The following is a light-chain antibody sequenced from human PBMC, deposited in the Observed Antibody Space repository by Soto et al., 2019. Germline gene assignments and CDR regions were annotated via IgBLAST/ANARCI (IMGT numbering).Light chain of an antibody. V-gene: IGKV3-20*01. CDR1: QSVGRNY. CDR2: STS. CDR3: QQYGNSPGT. Sequence: EIVLTQSPGTLSLSPGERATLSCRASQSVGRNYLAWYQQKLGQAPRLLIYSTSSRTYGTPDRFSGSGTGTDFTLTISRLEPEDFGIYYCQQYGNSPGTFGQGTKVEVK. J-gene: IGKJ1*01.